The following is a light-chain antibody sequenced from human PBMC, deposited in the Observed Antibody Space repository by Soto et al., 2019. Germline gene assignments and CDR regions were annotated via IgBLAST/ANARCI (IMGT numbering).Light chain of an antibody. V-gene: IGKV3-20*01. CDR3: QQYGSSLFT. CDR1: QSVSSNF. Sequence: EIVLTQSPGTLSLSPGESATLSCRASQSVSSNFLAWFQQKPGQAPRLLIYGASSRATGIPDRFSGSGSGTDFTLTISRLEPEDFAVYYCQQYGSSLFTFGPGTKVDIK. J-gene: IGKJ3*01. CDR2: GAS.